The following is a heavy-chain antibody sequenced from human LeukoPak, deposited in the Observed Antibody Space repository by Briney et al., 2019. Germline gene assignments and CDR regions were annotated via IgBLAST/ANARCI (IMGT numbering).Heavy chain of an antibody. J-gene: IGHJ3*02. CDR3: ARDGGYQLLYAFDI. Sequence: SVKVSCKASGGTFSSYAISWVRQAPGQGLEWMGRIIPILGIANYARKFQGRVTITADKSTSTAYMELSSLRSEDTAVYYCARDGGYQLLYAFDIWGQGTMVTVSS. CDR1: GGTFSSYA. V-gene: IGHV1-69*04. CDR2: IIPILGIA. D-gene: IGHD2-2*02.